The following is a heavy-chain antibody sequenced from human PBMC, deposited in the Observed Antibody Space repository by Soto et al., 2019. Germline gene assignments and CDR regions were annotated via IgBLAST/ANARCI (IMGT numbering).Heavy chain of an antibody. CDR1: GFTFSTYA. Sequence: GGSLRLSCAASGFTFSTYAMSWVRQAPGKGLEWVSSISGTGGSTYYADSVKGRFTISRDKSRNTLYLQMNSLRAEDTAVYYCAKLYDSSGYYPYGMDVWGQGTTVTVSS. V-gene: IGHV3-23*01. J-gene: IGHJ6*02. CDR3: AKLYDSSGYYPYGMDV. D-gene: IGHD3-22*01. CDR2: ISGTGGST.